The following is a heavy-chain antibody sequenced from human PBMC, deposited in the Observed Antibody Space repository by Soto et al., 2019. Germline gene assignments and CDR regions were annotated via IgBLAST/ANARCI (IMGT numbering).Heavy chain of an antibody. CDR2: ISSSSSYI. J-gene: IGHJ6*03. Sequence: EVQLVESGGGLVKPGGSLRLSCAASGFTFSSYSMNWVRQAPGKGLEWVSSISSSSSYIYYADSVKGRFTISRDNAKNSLYLQMNSLRAEDTAVYYCARVIEDDFWSGYYLGVNYYYYYMYVWGKGTPVTVSS. D-gene: IGHD3-3*01. CDR1: GFTFSSYS. V-gene: IGHV3-21*01. CDR3: ARVIEDDFWSGYYLGVNYYYYYMYV.